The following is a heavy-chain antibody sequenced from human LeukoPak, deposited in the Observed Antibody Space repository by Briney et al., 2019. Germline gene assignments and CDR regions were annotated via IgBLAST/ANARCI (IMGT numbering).Heavy chain of an antibody. CDR3: ARKGIAAAGTRTAFDP. CDR1: GGSISSGGYS. Sequence: SETLSLTCAVSGGSISSGGYSWSWIRQPPGKDLEWIGYIYHSGSTYYNPSLKSRVTISVDRSKNQFSLKLSSVTAADTAVYYCARKGIAAAGTRTAFDPWGQGTLVTVSS. J-gene: IGHJ5*02. CDR2: IYHSGST. V-gene: IGHV4-30-2*01. D-gene: IGHD6-13*01.